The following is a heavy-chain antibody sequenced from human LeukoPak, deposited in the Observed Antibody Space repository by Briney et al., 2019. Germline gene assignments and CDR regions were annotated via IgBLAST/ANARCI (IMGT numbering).Heavy chain of an antibody. CDR1: GFTVSSNY. Sequence: GGSLRLSCAASGFTVSSNYMSWVRQAPGKGLEWVSSISSSSSYIYYADSVKGRFTISRDNSKNTLYLQMNSLRAEDTAVYYCAKDRASKDIVVMVPATGEFDYWGQGTLVTVSS. D-gene: IGHD2-15*01. CDR2: ISSSSSYI. J-gene: IGHJ4*02. CDR3: AKDRASKDIVVMVPATGEFDY. V-gene: IGHV3-21*04.